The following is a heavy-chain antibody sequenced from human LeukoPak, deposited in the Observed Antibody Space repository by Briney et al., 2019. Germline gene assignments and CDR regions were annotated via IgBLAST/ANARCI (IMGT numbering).Heavy chain of an antibody. CDR3: AREGCREILVIPDPFDI. V-gene: IGHV1-2*02. CDR1: GYTFTDYY. CDR2: INPISGGT. D-gene: IGHD1-26*01. J-gene: IGHJ3*02. Sequence: ASVKVSCKASGYTFTDYYMHWVRQAPGQGLEWMGWINPISGGTNYVQKFQGRVTMTRDTSSSTVYMELSRLRSDDTAVYFCAREGCREILVIPDPFDIWGQGTMVTVSS.